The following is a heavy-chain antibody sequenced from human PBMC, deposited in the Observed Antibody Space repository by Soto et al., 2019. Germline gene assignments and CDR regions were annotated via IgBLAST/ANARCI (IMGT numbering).Heavy chain of an antibody. J-gene: IGHJ4*02. CDR1: GITFSGFW. CDR3: ATVFEH. Sequence: GGSLRLSCVASGITFSGFWMHWVRQVPGKGLVWVARVDSAGSGTSYADFVKGRLTISRDNAKNTLSLQMDSLRVEDTAVYYCATVFEHWGQGIPVTVSS. V-gene: IGHV3-74*01. CDR2: VDSAGSGT.